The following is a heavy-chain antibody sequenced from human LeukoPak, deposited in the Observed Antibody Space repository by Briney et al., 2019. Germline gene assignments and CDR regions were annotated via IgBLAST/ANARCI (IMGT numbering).Heavy chain of an antibody. CDR2: IYNSGST. D-gene: IGHD3-10*01. CDR3: ARQTFGALYFDS. Sequence: SETLSLTCVVSGGSISRGSYYWNWIRQPAGKGLDWMGRIYNSGSTNYNPSLKSRVTISADMSRNQLSLQLTSVTAADTAMYYCARQTFGALYFDSWGQGALVIVSS. CDR1: GGSISRGSYY. V-gene: IGHV4-61*02. J-gene: IGHJ4*02.